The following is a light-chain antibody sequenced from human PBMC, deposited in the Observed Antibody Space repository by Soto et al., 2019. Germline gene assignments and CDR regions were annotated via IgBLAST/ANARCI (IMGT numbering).Light chain of an antibody. CDR3: CSYAGSRWV. J-gene: IGLJ3*02. CDR1: SDDIGNFNL. Sequence: QSALTKPASVSGSPGQSITFSCTGSSDDIGNFNLVSWYQQYPGKAPKLILYEVNKRPLGVSDRFSGSKSGNTASLTISGLQAEDEADYHCCSYAGSRWVFGGGTQLTVL. V-gene: IGLV2-23*02. CDR2: EVN.